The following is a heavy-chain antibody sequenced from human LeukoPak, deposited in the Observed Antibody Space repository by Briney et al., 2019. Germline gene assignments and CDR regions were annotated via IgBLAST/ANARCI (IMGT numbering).Heavy chain of an antibody. V-gene: IGHV4-4*02. D-gene: IGHD3-10*01. CDR3: VRDRGEWSYSHDY. CDR1: GASISSNW. J-gene: IGHJ4*02. CDR2: IHHSGSA. Sequence: SETLSLTCAVSGASISSNWWNWVRQPPGKGLEWIGEIHHSGSANYNSSLKSRVTISLDTSENQFSLRLSSVTAADTAVYYCVRDRGEWSYSHDYWGQGTLVTVSS.